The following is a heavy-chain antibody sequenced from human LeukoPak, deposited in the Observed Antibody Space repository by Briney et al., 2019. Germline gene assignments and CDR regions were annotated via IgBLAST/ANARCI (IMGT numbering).Heavy chain of an antibody. CDR3: ARHFYGESFDY. V-gene: IGHV4-59*08. Sequence: SETLSLTCTVSGGSISSYYWSWIRQPPGKGREWIGYIYYSGSTNYNPSLKSRVTISVDTSKNQFSLKLSSVTAADTAVYYCARHFYGESFDYWGQGTLVTVSS. CDR1: GGSISSYY. CDR2: IYYSGST. D-gene: IGHD4-17*01. J-gene: IGHJ4*02.